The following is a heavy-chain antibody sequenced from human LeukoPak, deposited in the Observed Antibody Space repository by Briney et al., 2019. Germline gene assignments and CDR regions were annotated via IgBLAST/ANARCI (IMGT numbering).Heavy chain of an antibody. J-gene: IGHJ2*01. CDR1: EFTFSSYW. CDR3: ARVDSGWYRRYFDL. CDR2: INSDGSST. Sequence: GGSLRLSCAASEFTFSSYWMHWVRQAPGKGLVWVSRINSDGSSTSYADSVKGRFTISRDNAKNTLYLQMNSLRAEDTAVYYCARVDSGWYRRYFDLWGRGTLVTVSS. D-gene: IGHD6-19*01. V-gene: IGHV3-74*01.